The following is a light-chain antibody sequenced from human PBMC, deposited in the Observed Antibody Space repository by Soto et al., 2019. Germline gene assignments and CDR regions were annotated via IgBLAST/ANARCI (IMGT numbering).Light chain of an antibody. Sequence: EIVLTQSPDTLSLSPGERATLSCRASQSVSTNSLAWYQQKHGQAPRPLIYAASSRATGTPDRFSGSGSGTEFTLIISRLEPEDFAVYYCQQYGSSVLTFGGGTKVEIK. CDR1: QSVSTNS. V-gene: IGKV3-20*01. CDR3: QQYGSSVLT. CDR2: AAS. J-gene: IGKJ4*01.